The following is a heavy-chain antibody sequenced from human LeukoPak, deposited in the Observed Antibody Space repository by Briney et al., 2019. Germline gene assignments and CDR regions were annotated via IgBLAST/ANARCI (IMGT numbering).Heavy chain of an antibody. Sequence: WETLSLTCTVSGGSISSYYWSWIRQPPGKGLEWIGYIYYSGSTDYNPSLKSRVTISVDTSKNQFSLKLSSVTAADTAVYYCARELRGNGYNRWGQGTLVTVSS. J-gene: IGHJ4*02. D-gene: IGHD5-12*01. V-gene: IGHV4-59*01. CDR2: IYYSGST. CDR3: ARELRGNGYNR. CDR1: GGSISSYY.